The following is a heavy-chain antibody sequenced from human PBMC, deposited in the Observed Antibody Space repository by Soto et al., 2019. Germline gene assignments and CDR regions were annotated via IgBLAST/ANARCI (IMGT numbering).Heavy chain of an antibody. CDR3: ASDRSGGPIVVPWFDP. D-gene: IGHD2-15*01. CDR1: GCTFSSYW. J-gene: IGHJ5*02. Sequence: EVQLVESGGGLVQPGGSLRLSCAASGCTFSSYWMSWVRQAPWKGLEWVANIKQDGSEKYYVDSVKGRFTISRDNAKNSLYLQMNSLRAEDTAVYYCASDRSGGPIVVPWFDPWGQGTLVTVSS. V-gene: IGHV3-7*01. CDR2: IKQDGSEK.